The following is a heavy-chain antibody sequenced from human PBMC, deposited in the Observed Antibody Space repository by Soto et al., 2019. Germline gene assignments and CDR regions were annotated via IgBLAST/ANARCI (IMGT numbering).Heavy chain of an antibody. CDR2: INHSGST. Sequence: SETLPLTCAVYGGYFSGYYWSWIRQPPGKGLEWIGEINHSGSTNYNPSLKSRVTISVDTSKNQFSLKLSSVIAADTAMYYCARGALWAATPGDAFDIWGQGTMVTVSS. CDR1: GGYFSGYY. V-gene: IGHV4-34*01. J-gene: IGHJ3*02. CDR3: ARGALWAATPGDAFDI. D-gene: IGHD2-15*01.